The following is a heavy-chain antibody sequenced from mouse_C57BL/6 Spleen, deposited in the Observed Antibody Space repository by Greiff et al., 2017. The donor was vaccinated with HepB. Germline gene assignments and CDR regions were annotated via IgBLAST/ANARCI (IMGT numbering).Heavy chain of an antibody. Sequence: QVQLKQSGPELVKPGASVKISCKASGYAFSSSWMNWVKQRPGKGLEWIGRIYPGDGDTNYNGKFKGKATLTADKSSSTAYMQLSSLTSEDSAVYFCARDEDYDEGAYWGQGTLVTVSA. CDR2: IYPGDGDT. D-gene: IGHD2-4*01. CDR3: ARDEDYDEGAY. V-gene: IGHV1-82*01. CDR1: GYAFSSSW. J-gene: IGHJ3*01.